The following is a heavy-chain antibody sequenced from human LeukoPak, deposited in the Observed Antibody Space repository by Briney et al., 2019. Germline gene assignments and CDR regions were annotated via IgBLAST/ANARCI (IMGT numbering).Heavy chain of an antibody. CDR2: ISSSSGYI. CDR3: AREYSSSVSFDP. CDR1: GFTFSSYS. J-gene: IGHJ5*02. Sequence: GGSLRLSCAASGFTFSSYSMNWVRQAPGKGLEWVSSISSSSGYIYHADSVKGRFTISRDNAKNSLYLQMNSLRAEDTAVYYCAREYSSSVSFDPWGQGTLVTVSS. V-gene: IGHV3-21*01. D-gene: IGHD6-6*01.